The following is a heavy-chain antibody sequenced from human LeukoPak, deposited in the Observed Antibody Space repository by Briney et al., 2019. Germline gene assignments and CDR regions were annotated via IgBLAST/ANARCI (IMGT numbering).Heavy chain of an antibody. CDR1: GGSFSGYY. J-gene: IGHJ5*02. V-gene: IGHV4-34*01. Sequence: SETLSLTCAVYGGSFSGYYWSWIRQPPGKGLEWIGEINHSGSTNYNPSLKSRVTISVDTSKNQFSLKLSSVTAADMAVYYCAPGHFDYLWGHGTLVTVSS. CDR2: INHSGST. CDR3: APGHFDYL. D-gene: IGHD3-9*01.